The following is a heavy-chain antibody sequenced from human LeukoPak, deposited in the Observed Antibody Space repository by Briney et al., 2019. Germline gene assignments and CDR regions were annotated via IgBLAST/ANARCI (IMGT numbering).Heavy chain of an antibody. CDR3: ARVLGRPIAVAGDDY. J-gene: IGHJ4*02. CDR1: GYTFTDYG. CDR2: ISTYNGNT. Sequence: ASVKVSCKASGYTFTDYGVHWVRQAPGQGLEWMGWISTYNGNTHYVQNLQDRVAMTTDASTSTAFMELRSLRSDDTAVYYCARVLGRPIAVAGDDYWGQGTLVTVSS. V-gene: IGHV1-18*01. D-gene: IGHD6-19*01.